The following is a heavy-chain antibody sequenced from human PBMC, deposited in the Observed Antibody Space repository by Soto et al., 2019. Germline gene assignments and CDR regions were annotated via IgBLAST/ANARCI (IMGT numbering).Heavy chain of an antibody. CDR3: AKGPPSASGYYYMCV. J-gene: IGHJ6*03. CDR1: GFTLSTHD. V-gene: IGHV3-13*01. CDR2: IGSAGDT. D-gene: IGHD3-10*01. Sequence: GGSLRLSCAASGFTLSTHDMHWVRQATGKGLGWVAAIGSAGDTYYPGSVKGRFTVSRESAKNSLYLQMNSLTAGATAVYYCAKGPPSASGYYYMCVSRRGTTVAVAS.